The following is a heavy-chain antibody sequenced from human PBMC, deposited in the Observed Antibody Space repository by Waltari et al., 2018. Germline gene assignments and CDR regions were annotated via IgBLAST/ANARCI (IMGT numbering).Heavy chain of an antibody. J-gene: IGHJ3*02. CDR1: GGSISSYY. Sequence: QVQLQESGPGLVKPSETLSLTCTVSGGSISSYYWSWIRQPAGKGLEFIGRIYPSGSTSENPSLKSRVTMSLDTSKNQFSLKLSSVTAADTAVYYCARVEWAGDAFDIWGQGTMVTVSS. V-gene: IGHV4-4*07. CDR3: ARVEWAGDAFDI. CDR2: IYPSGST. D-gene: IGHD1-26*01.